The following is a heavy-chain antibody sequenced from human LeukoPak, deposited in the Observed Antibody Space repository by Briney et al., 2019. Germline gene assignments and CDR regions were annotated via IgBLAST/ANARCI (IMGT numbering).Heavy chain of an antibody. Sequence: GGSLRLSCAASGFNFNNYNMNWVRQAPGKGLEWVSYITLSSSSIYYADSVKGRFTISRDNAKNSLYLQMNSLRAEDTAVYYCARDQGATTLVDYWGQGTLVTVSS. J-gene: IGHJ4*02. V-gene: IGHV3-48*01. CDR3: ARDQGATTLVDY. CDR1: GFNFNNYN. D-gene: IGHD1-26*01. CDR2: ITLSSSSI.